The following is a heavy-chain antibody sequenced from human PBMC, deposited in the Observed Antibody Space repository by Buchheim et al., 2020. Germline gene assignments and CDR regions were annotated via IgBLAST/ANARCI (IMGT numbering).Heavy chain of an antibody. CDR1: GFSFREYY. V-gene: IGHV3-11*06. J-gene: IGHJ4*02. Sequence: QVQLVESGGDLVKPGGSLRLSCAASGFSFREYYMNWVRLAPGKGLEWVSQITSGSRYKKYADSVKGRFTVSRDNAKNSLYLQMNSLRDEDTAVYYCAKDRYYYDSSGYCDYWGQGTL. CDR3: AKDRYYYDSSGYCDY. D-gene: IGHD3-22*01. CDR2: ITSGSRYK.